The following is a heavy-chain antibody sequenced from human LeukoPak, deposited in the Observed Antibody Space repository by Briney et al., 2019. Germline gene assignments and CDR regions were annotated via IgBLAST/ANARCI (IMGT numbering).Heavy chain of an antibody. D-gene: IGHD2/OR15-2a*01. Sequence: GGSLRLSCAASGFTFSSYEMNWVRQPPGKGLEWVSYISSSGSTIYYADSVKGRFTISRDNAKNSLYLQMNSLRAEDTAVYYCARVFSYYYYYMDVWGKGTTVTISS. V-gene: IGHV3-48*03. CDR2: ISSSGSTI. CDR3: ARVFSYYYYYMDV. J-gene: IGHJ6*03. CDR1: GFTFSSYE.